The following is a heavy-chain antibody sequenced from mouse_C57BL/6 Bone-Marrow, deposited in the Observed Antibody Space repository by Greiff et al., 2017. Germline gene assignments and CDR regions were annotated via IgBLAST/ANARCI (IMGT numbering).Heavy chain of an antibody. CDR3: ARPGITTVDY. Sequence: EVNVVESGGGLVKPGGSLKLSCAASGFTFSDYGMHWVRQAPEKGLEWVAYISSGSSTIYYADTVKGRFTISRDNAKNTLFLQMTSLRSEDTAMYYCARPGITTVDYWGQGTTLTVSS. D-gene: IGHD1-1*01. J-gene: IGHJ2*01. CDR1: GFTFSDYG. V-gene: IGHV5-17*01. CDR2: ISSGSSTI.